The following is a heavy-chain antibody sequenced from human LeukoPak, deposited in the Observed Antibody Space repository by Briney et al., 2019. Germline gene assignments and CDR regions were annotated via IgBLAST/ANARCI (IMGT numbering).Heavy chain of an antibody. J-gene: IGHJ4*02. CDR1: GFTFSDYG. CDR2: ISYDGSNK. Sequence: GGSLRLSCAASGFTFSDYGMHWVRQAPGKGLEWVAVISYDGSNKYYVDSVKGRFTISRDDSKNTLYLQMNSLRAEDTAVYYCANAPDYWGQGTLVTVSS. V-gene: IGHV3-30*18. CDR3: ANAPDY.